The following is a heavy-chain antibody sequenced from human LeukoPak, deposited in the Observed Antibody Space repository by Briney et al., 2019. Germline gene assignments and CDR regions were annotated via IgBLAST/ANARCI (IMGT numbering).Heavy chain of an antibody. V-gene: IGHV3-48*02. CDR1: GFTFSSYS. J-gene: IGHJ4*02. CDR3: ARDPGYSYTLDY. CDR2: ISWGSNVI. D-gene: IGHD5-18*01. Sequence: GGSLRLSCTASGFTFSSYSMNWVRQAPGKGLEWLSYISWGSNVIYYADSVKGRFTTSRDDAKNSLFLQMNSLTDEDTAVYYCARDPGYSYTLDYWGRGTLVTVSS.